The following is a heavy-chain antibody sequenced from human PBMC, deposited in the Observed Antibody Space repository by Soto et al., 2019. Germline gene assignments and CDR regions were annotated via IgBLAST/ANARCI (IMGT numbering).Heavy chain of an antibody. V-gene: IGHV5-51*01. CDR2: IYPGDSDT. Sequence: PGESLKISCKGSGYSFTSYWIGWVRQMPWKGLEWMGIIYPGDSDTRYSPSFQGQVTISADKSISTAYLQWSSLKASDTAMYYCARHRREMATISAFDIWGQGTMVTVSS. D-gene: IGHD5-12*01. CDR3: ARHRREMATISAFDI. CDR1: GYSFTSYW. J-gene: IGHJ3*02.